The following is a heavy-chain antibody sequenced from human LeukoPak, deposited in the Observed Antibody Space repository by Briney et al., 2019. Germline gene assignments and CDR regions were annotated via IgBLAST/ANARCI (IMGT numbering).Heavy chain of an antibody. D-gene: IGHD6-13*01. V-gene: IGHV4-34*01. CDR3: ASYRSSSSPDY. CDR1: GGSFSGYY. CDR2: INHSGST. Sequence: SETLSLTCAVYGGSFSGYYWSWIRQPPGKGLEWIGEINHSGSTNYNPSLKSRVTISVDTSKNQFSLKLSSVTAADTAVYYCASYRSSSSPDYWGQGTLDTVSS. J-gene: IGHJ4*02.